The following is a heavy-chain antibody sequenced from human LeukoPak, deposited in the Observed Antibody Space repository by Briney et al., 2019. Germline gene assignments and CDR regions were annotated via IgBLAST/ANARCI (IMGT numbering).Heavy chain of an antibody. D-gene: IGHD2-2*01. Sequence: SETLSLTCTVSGGSISSGSYYWGWIRQPPGKGLEWIGSIYYSGSTYYNPSLKSRVTISVDTSKNQFSLKLSSVTAADMAVYYCARIVVVPAYYYYYGMDVWGQGATVTVSS. CDR1: GGSISSGSYY. CDR2: IYYSGST. J-gene: IGHJ6*02. V-gene: IGHV4-39*01. CDR3: ARIVVVPAYYYYYGMDV.